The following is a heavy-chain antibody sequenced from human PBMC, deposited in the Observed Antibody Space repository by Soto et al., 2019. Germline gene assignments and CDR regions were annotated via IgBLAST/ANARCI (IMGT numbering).Heavy chain of an antibody. J-gene: IGHJ4*01. CDR2: ITVVTGNT. D-gene: IGHD2-21*01. Sequence: PGGSLRLSCEASGFSMSGYSMCWVRQSAGKGLEWLAYITVVTGNTRYADSVKGRFTISADRGRNSVFLQLNSLRDEDTAVYYCLTDRDLGGDMAHGDFWGQGTLVTVSS. CDR1: GFSMSGYS. CDR3: LTDRDLGGDMAHGDF. V-gene: IGHV3-48*02.